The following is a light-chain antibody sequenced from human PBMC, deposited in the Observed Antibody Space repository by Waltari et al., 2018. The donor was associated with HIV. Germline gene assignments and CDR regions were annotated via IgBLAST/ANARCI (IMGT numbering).Light chain of an antibody. V-gene: IGLV2-14*01. Sequence: QPALTQPGYESGSPGQSITTACTITSSDVGDYHYVPWYQQHPAKAPKLMIYEVSNRPSGVSNRFSVSKSGNTASLTISGLQAEDEADYYCSSYTSSSTHVFGTGTKVTVL. CDR1: SSDVGDYHY. CDR3: SSYTSSSTHV. J-gene: IGLJ1*01. CDR2: EVS.